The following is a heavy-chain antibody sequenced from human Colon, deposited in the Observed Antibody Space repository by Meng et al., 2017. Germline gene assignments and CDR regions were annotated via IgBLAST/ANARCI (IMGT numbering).Heavy chain of an antibody. V-gene: IGHV3-23*04. CDR1: ELTFSSYA. Sequence: EGQRVDDGGGLVKPGGSPRLACDAPELTFSSYAMNWVRQAPGKGLEWVSVITGSGGYTHYADSVKGRFTIPRDNSKNTLYLQMNSLRAEDTAVHYCAKEAPGTFDLWGQGTLVTVSS. J-gene: IGHJ4*01. CDR3: AKEAPGTFDL. CDR2: ITGSGGYT.